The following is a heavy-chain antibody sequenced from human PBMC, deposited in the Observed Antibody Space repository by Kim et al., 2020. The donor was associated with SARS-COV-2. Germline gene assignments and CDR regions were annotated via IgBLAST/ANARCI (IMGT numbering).Heavy chain of an antibody. V-gene: IGHV1-3*01. CDR3: ARGTTMVRGVIIRGRYWFDP. Sequence: ASVKVSCKASGYTFTSYAMHWVRQAPGQRLEWMGWINAGNGNTKYSQKFQGRVTITRDTSASTAYMELSSLRSEDTAVYYCARGTTMVRGVIIRGRYWFDPWGQGTLVTVSS. D-gene: IGHD3-10*01. J-gene: IGHJ5*02. CDR1: GYTFTSYA. CDR2: INAGNGNT.